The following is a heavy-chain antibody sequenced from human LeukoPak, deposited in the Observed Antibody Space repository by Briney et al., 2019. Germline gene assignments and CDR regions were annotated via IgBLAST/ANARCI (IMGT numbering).Heavy chain of an antibody. J-gene: IGHJ4*02. V-gene: IGHV3-30-3*01. CDR3: AKVLRYFDWLALDY. Sequence: GGSLRLSCAASGFTFSSYAMHWVREAPGKGLEWVAVISYDGSNKYYADSVKGRFTISRDNSKNTLYLQMNSLRAEDTAVYYCAKVLRYFDWLALDYWGQGTLVTVSS. D-gene: IGHD3-9*01. CDR1: GFTFSSYA. CDR2: ISYDGSNK.